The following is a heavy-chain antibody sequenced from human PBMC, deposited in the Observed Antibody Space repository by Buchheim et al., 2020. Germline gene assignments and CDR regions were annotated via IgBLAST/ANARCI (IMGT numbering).Heavy chain of an antibody. CDR1: GFTFSAFE. CDR3: ARAIIAASFDY. Sequence: EVQLVESGGGLVQPGGSLRLSCAASGFTFSAFELNWVRQAPGKGLELVSYFGSVGSTIFYADSVRGRFTIPRANANNSLYLQMNSLRAEDSAMYYCARAIIAASFDYWGQGTL. D-gene: IGHD6-25*01. V-gene: IGHV3-48*03. CDR2: FGSVGSTI. J-gene: IGHJ4*02.